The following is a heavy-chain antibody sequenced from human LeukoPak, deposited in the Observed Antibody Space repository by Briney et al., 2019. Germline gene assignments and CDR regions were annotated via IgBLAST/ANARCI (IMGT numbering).Heavy chain of an antibody. CDR1: GFTFSSYA. V-gene: IGHV3-23*01. CDR2: ISGSGGST. J-gene: IGHJ5*02. CDR3: AKPKHIVVVIGWFDP. D-gene: IGHD2-21*01. Sequence: GGSLRLSCAASGFTFSSYAMSWVRQAPGKGLEWVSAISGSGGSTYYTDSVKGRFTISRDNSKNTLYLQMNSLRAEDTAVYYCAKPKHIVVVIGWFDPWGQGTLVTVSS.